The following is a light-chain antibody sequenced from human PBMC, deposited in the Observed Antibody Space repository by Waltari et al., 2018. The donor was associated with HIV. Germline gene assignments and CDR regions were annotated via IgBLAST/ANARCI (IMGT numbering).Light chain of an antibody. CDR2: DAS. CDR3: QQYENLPYT. J-gene: IGKJ2*01. Sequence: DIQMTQSPSSLSASIGDRVRITCQASQGGSNYLNWYQQKPGKAPKLLIYDASNLETGVPSRFSGSGSGTDFTFTITSLQSEDLATYYCQQYENLPYTFGQGTKLEIK. V-gene: IGKV1-33*01. CDR1: QGGSNY.